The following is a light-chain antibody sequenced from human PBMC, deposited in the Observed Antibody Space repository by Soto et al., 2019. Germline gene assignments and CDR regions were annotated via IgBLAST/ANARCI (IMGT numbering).Light chain of an antibody. CDR2: DNT. CDR1: RSNIGAGDA. Sequence: QSVLTQPPSVSGAPGQRVTISCTGSRSNIGAGDAVHWYQHLPGTAPKLLIYDNTNRPSGVPDRFSASESGTSASLAITGLQSEDEADYYCQSYDTSLSASVFGGGTKLTVL. V-gene: IGLV1-40*01. J-gene: IGLJ2*01. CDR3: QSYDTSLSASV.